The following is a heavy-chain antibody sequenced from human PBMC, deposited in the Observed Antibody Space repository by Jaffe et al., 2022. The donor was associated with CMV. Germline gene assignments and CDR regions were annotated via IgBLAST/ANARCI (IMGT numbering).Heavy chain of an antibody. Sequence: EVQLVESGGGLVKPGGSLRLSCAASGFTFSSYSMNWVRQAPGKGLEWVSSISSSSSYIYYADSVKGRFTISRDNAKNSLYLQMNSLRAEDTAVYYCARVESRAYYDFWSGTRGWCMDVWGQGTTVTVSS. CDR3: ARVESRAYYDFWSGTRGWCMDV. CDR2: ISSSSSYI. V-gene: IGHV3-21*01. CDR1: GFTFSSYS. J-gene: IGHJ6*02. D-gene: IGHD3-3*01.